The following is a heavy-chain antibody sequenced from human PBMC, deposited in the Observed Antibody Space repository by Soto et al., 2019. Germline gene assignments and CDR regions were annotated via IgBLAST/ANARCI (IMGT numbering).Heavy chain of an antibody. V-gene: IGHV4-61*01. D-gene: IGHD1-26*01. CDR3: ARLQVGGSYCFDY. Sequence: SVTLSLTCTVSGGSVSSGSYYWSWIRQPPGKGLEWIGYIYYSGSTNYNPSLKSRVTISVDTSKNQFSLKLSSVTAADTAVYYCARLQVGGSYCFDYWGQGTLVTVSS. CDR2: IYYSGST. J-gene: IGHJ4*02. CDR1: GGSVSSGSYY.